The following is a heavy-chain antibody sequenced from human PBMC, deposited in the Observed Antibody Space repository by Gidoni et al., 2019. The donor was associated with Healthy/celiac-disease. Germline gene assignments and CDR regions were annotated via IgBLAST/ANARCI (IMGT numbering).Heavy chain of an antibody. CDR3: ARLPTTYSSSCWYFDY. CDR2: IYYSGST. D-gene: IGHD6-6*01. J-gene: IGHJ4*02. CDR1: GGSIISSSYY. V-gene: IGHV4-39*01. Sequence: QLQLQESGPGLVKPSETLSLTCTVSGGSIISSSYYWGWIRQPPGKGLEWIGSIYYSGSTYYNPSLKSRVTISVDTSKNQFSLKLSSVTAADTAVYYCARLPTTYSSSCWYFDYWGQGTLVTVSS.